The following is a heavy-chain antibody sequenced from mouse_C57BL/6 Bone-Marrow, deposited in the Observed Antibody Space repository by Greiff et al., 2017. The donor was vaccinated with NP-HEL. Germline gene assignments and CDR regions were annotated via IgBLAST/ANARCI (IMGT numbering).Heavy chain of an antibody. Sequence: EVQRVESGGGLVKPGGSLKLSCAASGFTFSSYAMSWVRQTPEKRLEWVATISDGGSYLFHPVHVNGRFAISRDNAKHNLYLQMRPLKSQDTAMYYCARGFYYINYRTPNYIAYWSQGTTLTGSS. CDR1: GFTFSSYA. CDR2: ISDGGSYL. J-gene: IGHJ2*01. D-gene: IGHD2-5*01. V-gene: IGHV5-4*01. CDR3: ARGFYYINYRTPNYIAY.